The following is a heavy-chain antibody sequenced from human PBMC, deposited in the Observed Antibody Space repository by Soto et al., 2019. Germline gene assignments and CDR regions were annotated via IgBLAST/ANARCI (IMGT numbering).Heavy chain of an antibody. CDR1: GFTFSSYG. V-gene: IGHV3-33*01. CDR2: IWYDGSNE. D-gene: IGHD3-10*01. Sequence: QVQLVESGGGVVQPGRSLRLSCAASGFTFSSYGMHWVRQAPGKGLEWVAVIWYDGSNEDYEDSVKGRFTISRDNPKNTLYLQMNSLRAEDTAVYYCARGSGNRGSARYYGMDVWGQGTRVTVSS. J-gene: IGHJ6*02. CDR3: ARGSGNRGSARYYGMDV.